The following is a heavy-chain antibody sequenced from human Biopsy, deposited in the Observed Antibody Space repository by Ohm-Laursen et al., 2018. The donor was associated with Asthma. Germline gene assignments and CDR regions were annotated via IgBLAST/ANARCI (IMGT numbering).Heavy chain of an antibody. V-gene: IGHV5-51*01. CDR2: IYPEDSNT. D-gene: IGHD2-21*01. Sequence: RESLKISCKGFGSKFTKYWIGWVRQLPGKGLDWMGIIYPEDSNTKYSPSFQGQVTFSADRSINTAYLQWSSLKASDTAMYFCAKTGVADTTMIASPDFFLDSWGQGTLVTVSS. J-gene: IGHJ4*02. CDR1: GSKFTKYW. CDR3: AKTGVADTTMIASPDFFLDS.